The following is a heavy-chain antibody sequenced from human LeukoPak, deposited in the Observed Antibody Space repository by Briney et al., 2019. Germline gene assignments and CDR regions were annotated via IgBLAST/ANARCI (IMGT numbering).Heavy chain of an antibody. CDR2: ISGSGDST. Sequence: GGSLKLSCEASGFTFSSYGMSWVRQAPGQGLEWVSTISGSGDSTYYAESVKGRFTISRDNSKNTLYLQMNSLRAEDTAVDYCAKSVTAAGTYAFDIWGQGTVVTVSS. J-gene: IGHJ3*02. CDR3: AKSVTAAGTYAFDI. V-gene: IGHV3-23*01. CDR1: GFTFSSYG. D-gene: IGHD6-13*01.